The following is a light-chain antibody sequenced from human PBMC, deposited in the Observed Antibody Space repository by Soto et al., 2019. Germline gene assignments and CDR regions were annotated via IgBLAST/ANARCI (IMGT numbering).Light chain of an antibody. CDR2: GNN. CDR3: LFSYGGPRV. CDR1: SSNIGAGHD. Sequence: QSVLTQPPSVSGAPGQRVTISCTGSSSNIGAGHDVHWYQQLPGTAPKLLIFGNNNRPSGVPDRFSGSKPGTSASLAITGLQAEDEADYYCLFSYGGPRVFGGGTKLTVL. J-gene: IGLJ3*02. V-gene: IGLV1-40*01.